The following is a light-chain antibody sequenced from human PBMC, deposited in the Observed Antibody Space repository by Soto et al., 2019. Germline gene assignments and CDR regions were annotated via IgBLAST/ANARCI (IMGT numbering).Light chain of an antibody. CDR3: QQYGSSGT. J-gene: IGKJ1*01. CDR1: QFISNS. CDR2: GAS. V-gene: IGKV3-15*01. Sequence: EIVMTQSPATLSVSPGERVTLSCRASQFISNSLAWYQQRPGQPLRLLIYGASTRAAGISARFSGSGSGTDFTLTISRLEPEDFAVYYCQQYGSSGTFGQGTKVDI.